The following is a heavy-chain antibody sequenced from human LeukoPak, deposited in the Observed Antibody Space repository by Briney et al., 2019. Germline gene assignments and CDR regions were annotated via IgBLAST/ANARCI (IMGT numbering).Heavy chain of an antibody. CDR2: INHSGST. D-gene: IGHD5-18*01. Sequence: SETLSLTCAVYGGSFSGYYWSWIRQPPGKGLEWIGEINHSGSTNYNPSLKSRVTISVDTSKNQFSLKLSSVTAADTAVYYCASLPRAGYSYGYFDYWGQGTLVTVPS. CDR1: GGSFSGYY. CDR3: ASLPRAGYSYGYFDY. V-gene: IGHV4-34*01. J-gene: IGHJ4*02.